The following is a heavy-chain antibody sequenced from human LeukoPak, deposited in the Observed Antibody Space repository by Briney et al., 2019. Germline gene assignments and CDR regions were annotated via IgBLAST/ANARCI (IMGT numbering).Heavy chain of an antibody. Sequence: GESLKICCKGSGYSFTSYWNGWVLQMPGKGLEWMGIIYPGDSDIRYSPSFQGQVTISADKSISTAYLQWGSLKASGTATYYRARQFGGNSEFDYWGQGTLVPVSS. V-gene: IGHV5-51*01. CDR1: GYSFTSYW. CDR3: ARQFGGNSEFDY. J-gene: IGHJ4*02. CDR2: IYPGDSDI. D-gene: IGHD4-23*01.